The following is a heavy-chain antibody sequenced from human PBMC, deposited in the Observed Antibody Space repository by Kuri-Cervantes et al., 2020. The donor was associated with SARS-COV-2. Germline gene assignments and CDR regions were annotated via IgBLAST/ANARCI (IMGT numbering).Heavy chain of an antibody. CDR3: ARDGYDFWSNEYYFDY. CDR2: IKQDGSEK. V-gene: IGHV3-7*01. Sequence: GESLKISCAASGFTFSSYWMSWVRQAPGKGLEWVANIKQDGSEKYYVDSVKGRFTISRDNAKNSLYLQMNSLRAEDTAVYYCARDGYDFWSNEYYFDYWGQGTLVTVSS. CDR1: GFTFSSYW. J-gene: IGHJ4*02. D-gene: IGHD3-3*01.